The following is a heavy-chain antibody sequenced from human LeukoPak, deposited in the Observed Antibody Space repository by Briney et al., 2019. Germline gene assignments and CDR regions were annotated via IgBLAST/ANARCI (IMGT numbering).Heavy chain of an antibody. CDR1: GGTFSSYA. D-gene: IGHD3-22*01. J-gene: IGHJ6*02. CDR2: IIPIFGTA. V-gene: IGHV1-69*13. CDR3: ARGYYYDSSGYRYYYGMDV. Sequence: SVKVSCKASGGTFSSYAISWVRQAPGQGLEWMGGIIPIFGTANYAQEFQGRVTITADESTSTAYMELSSLRSEDTAVYYCARGYYYDSSGYRYYYGMDVWGQGTTVTVSS.